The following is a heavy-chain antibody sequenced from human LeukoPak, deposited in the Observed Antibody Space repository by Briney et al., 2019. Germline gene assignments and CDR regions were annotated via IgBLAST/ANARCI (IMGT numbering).Heavy chain of an antibody. CDR1: GGSISSGDYY. Sequence: SETLSLTCTVSGGSISSGDYYWSWIRQPAGKGLEWIGRISSSGSTNYNPSLKSRVTISVDTSKNQFSLKLSSVTAADTAVYFCARGPYSYDSSGAFDIWGQGTLVTVSS. J-gene: IGHJ4*02. CDR2: ISSSGST. V-gene: IGHV4-61*02. D-gene: IGHD3-22*01. CDR3: ARGPYSYDSSGAFDI.